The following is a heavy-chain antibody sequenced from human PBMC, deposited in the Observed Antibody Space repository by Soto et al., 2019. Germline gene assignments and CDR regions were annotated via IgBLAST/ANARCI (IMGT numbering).Heavy chain of an antibody. J-gene: IGHJ4*02. CDR3: ARTYGSGDYFLPFEY. Sequence: QVQLLQSGAEVKKPGASVKVSCKASGYMFNTYGITWVRQAPGQGLEWMGWISVYNGNIDYAQKFEGRVTMTIDTSTSTAYMELKSLTSDDTAVYYCARTYGSGDYFLPFEYWGQGTPVSFSS. D-gene: IGHD3-10*01. CDR1: GYMFNTYG. CDR2: ISVYNGNI. V-gene: IGHV1-18*01.